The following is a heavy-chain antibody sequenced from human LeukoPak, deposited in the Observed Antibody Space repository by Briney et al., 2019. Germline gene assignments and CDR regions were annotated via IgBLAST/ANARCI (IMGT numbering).Heavy chain of an antibody. V-gene: IGHV1-24*01. CDR2: FDPEDGEA. D-gene: IGHD3-22*01. Sequence: ASVKVSCKVSGYTLTELSTHWVRHAPGKGLERMGGFDPEDGEAVYAQKFQGRVTMTEDTSTDTAHMELSSLRSEDTAVYYCTTADRLTRDSSGYYPDSWGQGTLVTVSS. CDR1: GYTLTELS. J-gene: IGHJ4*02. CDR3: TTADRLTRDSSGYYPDS.